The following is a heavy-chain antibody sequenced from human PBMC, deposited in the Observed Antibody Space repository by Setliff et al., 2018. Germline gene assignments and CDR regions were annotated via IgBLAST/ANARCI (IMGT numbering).Heavy chain of an antibody. Sequence: SETLSLTCTVSGGSISSGGYYWSWVRQHPGKGLEWIGYIYYSGSTYYNPSLKSRVTISVDTSKNQFSLRLSSVTAADTAVYYCARDRRIVGARHAFDIWGQGTMVTVSS. CDR3: ARDRRIVGARHAFDI. V-gene: IGHV4-31*03. CDR1: GGSISSGGYY. D-gene: IGHD1-26*01. CDR2: IYYSGST. J-gene: IGHJ3*02.